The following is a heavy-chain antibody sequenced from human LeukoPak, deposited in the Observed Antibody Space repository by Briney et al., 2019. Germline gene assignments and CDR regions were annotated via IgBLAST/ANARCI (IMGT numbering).Heavy chain of an antibody. J-gene: IGHJ4*02. CDR2: IYYSGST. CDR3: ARRGPTIAAAVADFNY. V-gene: IGHV4-39*01. CDR1: GGSISSSSYY. Sequence: SETLSLTCTVSGGSISSSSYYWGWIRQPPGKGLEWIGSIYYSGSTYYNPSLKSRVTISVDTSKNRFSLKLSSVTAADTAVYYCARRGPTIAAAVADFNYWGQGTLVTVSS. D-gene: IGHD6-13*01.